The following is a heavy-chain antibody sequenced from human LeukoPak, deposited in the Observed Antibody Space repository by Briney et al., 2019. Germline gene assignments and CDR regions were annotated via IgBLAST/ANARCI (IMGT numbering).Heavy chain of an antibody. D-gene: IGHD4-17*01. CDR1: GFTFSSYW. V-gene: IGHV3-7*01. J-gene: IGHJ4*02. CDR2: IKQDGGEK. CDR3: ARVGARQILEY. Sequence: GGSLRLSCAASGFTFSSYWMNWARQAPGKGLEWVANIKQDGGEKYYLDSVKGRFTVSRDNAKNSLYLQMNSLRAEDTAVYYCARVGARQILEYWGQGTLVTVSS.